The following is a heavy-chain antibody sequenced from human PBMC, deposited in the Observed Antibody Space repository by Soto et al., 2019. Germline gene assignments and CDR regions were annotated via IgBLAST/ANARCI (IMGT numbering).Heavy chain of an antibody. V-gene: IGHV3-23*01. CDR3: AKGRDLRGYYGMDV. CDR2: ISGSGGST. D-gene: IGHD3-10*01. CDR1: GFTFSSYA. J-gene: IGHJ6*02. Sequence: SLRLSCAAFGFTFSSYAMSWVRQAPGKGLEWVSAISGSGGSTYYADSVKGRFTISRDNSKNTLYLQMNSLRAEDTAVYYCAKGRDLRGYYGMDVWGQGTTVTVSS.